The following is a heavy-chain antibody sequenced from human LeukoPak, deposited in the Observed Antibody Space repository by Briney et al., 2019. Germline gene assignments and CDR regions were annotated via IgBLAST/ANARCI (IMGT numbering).Heavy chain of an antibody. Sequence: GGSLKLSCAASGFTFSSYAMIWVRQAPGKGLEWVSVIGSGGRPTYYADSVKGRFTISRDNSKDTLYLQMNSLRDEDTAVYYCAKEPPNCGGDCHSLIDYWGQGTLVTVSS. CDR1: GFTFSSYA. J-gene: IGHJ4*02. V-gene: IGHV3-23*01. CDR2: IGSGGRPT. CDR3: AKEPPNCGGDCHSLIDY. D-gene: IGHD2-21*02.